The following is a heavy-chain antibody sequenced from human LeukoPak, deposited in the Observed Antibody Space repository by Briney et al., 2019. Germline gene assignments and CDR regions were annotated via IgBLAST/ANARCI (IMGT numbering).Heavy chain of an antibody. CDR3: ATDTPRYCSGGSCYWPAN. D-gene: IGHD2-15*01. V-gene: IGHV1-24*01. CDR2: FDPEDGET. J-gene: IGHJ4*02. Sequence: AASVKVSCKVSGYTLTELSMHWVRQAPGKGLEWMGGFDPEDGETIYAQKFQGRVTMTEDTSTDTAYMELSSLRSEDTAVYYCATDTPRYCSGGSCYWPANWGQGTLVTVSS. CDR1: GYTLTELS.